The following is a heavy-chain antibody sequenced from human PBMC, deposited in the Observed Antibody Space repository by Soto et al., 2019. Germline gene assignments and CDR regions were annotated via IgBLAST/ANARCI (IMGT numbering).Heavy chain of an antibody. V-gene: IGHV4-30-4*08. Sequence: QVQLQQSGPGLVKPSQTLSLTCTVSGDSISSDYYHWTWIRQSPGKGLEWIGYIHHSGSILYNPYVKSRVTISVDTSKNQFSPNLTSVTAADMAVYFCAREDDGGDSLDVWGQGTTVTVSS. CDR2: IHHSGSI. CDR1: GDSISSDYYH. J-gene: IGHJ6*02. CDR3: AREDDGGDSLDV. D-gene: IGHD2-21*02.